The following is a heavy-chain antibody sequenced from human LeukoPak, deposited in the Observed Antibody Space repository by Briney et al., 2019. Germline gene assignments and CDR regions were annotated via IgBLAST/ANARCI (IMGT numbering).Heavy chain of an antibody. D-gene: IGHD4-17*01. Sequence: GGSLRLSCAASGLTFSSYGMHWVRQAPGKGLEWVAVIWYDGSNKYYGDSVKGRFTISRDNAKNTLYLQMNSLRAEDTAVYYCARGRYYLDSWGQGTLVTVSS. CDR2: IWYDGSNK. J-gene: IGHJ4*02. V-gene: IGHV3-33*01. CDR1: GLTFSSYG. CDR3: ARGRYYLDS.